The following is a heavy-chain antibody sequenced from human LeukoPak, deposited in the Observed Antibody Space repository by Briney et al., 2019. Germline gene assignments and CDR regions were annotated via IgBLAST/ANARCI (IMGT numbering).Heavy chain of an antibody. D-gene: IGHD3-10*01. Sequence: GGSLRLSCAASGFTFSGSALHWVRQASGKGLEWAGRIRSTANGYATAYAASVKGRFTISRDDSKNTAYLQMDSLKTEDTAVYYCTGNYYGSGSYADFDYWGQGILVTVSS. CDR2: IRSTANGYAT. CDR1: GFTFSGSA. V-gene: IGHV3-73*01. J-gene: IGHJ4*02. CDR3: TGNYYGSGSYADFDY.